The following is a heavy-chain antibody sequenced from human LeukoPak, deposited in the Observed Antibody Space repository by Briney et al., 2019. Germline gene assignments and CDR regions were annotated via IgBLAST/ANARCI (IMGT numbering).Heavy chain of an antibody. Sequence: SETLSLTCAVSGGSISSSSYYWGWIRQPPGQGLDWIGSIYYSGSTYYNPSLKSRVTISVDTSKNQFSLKLSSVTAADTAVYYCARHPNGYSSGWYFDYWGQGTLVTVSS. V-gene: IGHV4-39*01. CDR2: IYYSGST. CDR3: ARHPNGYSSGWYFDY. J-gene: IGHJ4*02. CDR1: GGSISSSSYY. D-gene: IGHD6-19*01.